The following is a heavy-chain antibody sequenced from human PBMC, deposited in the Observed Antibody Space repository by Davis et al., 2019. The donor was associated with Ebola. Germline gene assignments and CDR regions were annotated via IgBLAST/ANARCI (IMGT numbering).Heavy chain of an antibody. V-gene: IGHV3-9*01. D-gene: IGHD6-13*01. CDR1: GFIFDDFA. J-gene: IGHJ6*04. CDR3: AKEAYSSSWGGPNYGMDV. CDR2: ISWNSGSV. Sequence: PGGSLRLSCEASGFIFDDFAMHWVRQAPGKGLEWVSAISWNSGSVGYADSVKGRFTISRDNAKNCLYLEMKSLRAEDTASYYCAKEAYSSSWGGPNYGMDVWGKGTTVTVSS.